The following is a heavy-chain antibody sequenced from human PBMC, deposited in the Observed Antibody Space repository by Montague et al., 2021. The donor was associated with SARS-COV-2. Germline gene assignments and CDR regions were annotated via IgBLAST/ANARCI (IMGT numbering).Heavy chain of an antibody. CDR2: IYYRGST. V-gene: IGHV4-59*01. D-gene: IGHD6-19*01. Sequence: SETLSLTCTVPGGSISSNYWSWILQPPGKGLEWIVYIYYRGSTNYNTSLKSRITMSVDTSKNQFSLKVSSVIAADTAVYYCARERQYNRFDAWGQGKLVTVSS. J-gene: IGHJ5*02. CDR3: ARERQYNRFDA. CDR1: GGSISSNY.